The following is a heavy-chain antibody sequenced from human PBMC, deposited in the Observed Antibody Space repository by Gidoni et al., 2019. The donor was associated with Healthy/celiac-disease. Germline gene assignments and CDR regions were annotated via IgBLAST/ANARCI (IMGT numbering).Heavy chain of an antibody. Sequence: EVQLLEPGGGLLRPGGSLSLPCEASGFPFSGHPLRWFAPLPGWGRGWVSVISGSGGSTYYAESVKGRFTISRDNSKNTLDLHMNSLRAEDTAVYYCAKAIIAARPTLGSGYYYYYNGMDVWGQGTTVTVSS. D-gene: IGHD6-6*01. J-gene: IGHJ6*02. V-gene: IGHV3-23*01. CDR2: ISGSGGST. CDR1: GFPFSGHP. CDR3: AKAIIAARPTLGSGYYYYYNGMDV.